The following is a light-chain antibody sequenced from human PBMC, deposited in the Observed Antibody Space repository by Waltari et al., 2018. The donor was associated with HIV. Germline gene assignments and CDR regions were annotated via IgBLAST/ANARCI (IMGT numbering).Light chain of an antibody. Sequence: IQKTQSPSILAASVCDRIPITCRASQNVDSWFAWYQQRPGRAPKLLIYKASTLEYGVPARFTGSGSGTNFTLTINSLHPDDFATYYCQQYNSDFYTFGQGTRLDLK. CDR3: QQYNSDFYT. J-gene: IGKJ2*01. CDR2: KAS. V-gene: IGKV1-5*03. CDR1: QNVDSW.